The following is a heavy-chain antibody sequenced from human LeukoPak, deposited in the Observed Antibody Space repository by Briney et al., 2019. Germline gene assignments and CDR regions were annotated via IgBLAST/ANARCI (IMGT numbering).Heavy chain of an antibody. D-gene: IGHD1-1*01. Sequence: GGSLRLSCAASRFTFSSYGMHWVRQAPGKGLEWVAVISYDGSNKYYADSVKGRFTISRDNSKNTLYLQMNSLRAEDTAVYYCAKVGERRSGCDYWGQGTLVTVSS. CDR1: RFTFSSYG. J-gene: IGHJ4*02. CDR2: ISYDGSNK. CDR3: AKVGERRSGCDY. V-gene: IGHV3-30*18.